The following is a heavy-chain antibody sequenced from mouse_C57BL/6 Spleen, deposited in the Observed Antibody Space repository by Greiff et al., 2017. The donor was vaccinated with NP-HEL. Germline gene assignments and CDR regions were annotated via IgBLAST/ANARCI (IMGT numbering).Heavy chain of an antibody. D-gene: IGHD2-4*01. J-gene: IGHJ3*01. V-gene: IGHV5-9-1*02. CDR1: GFTFSSYA. Sequence: EVKVVESGEGLVKPGGSLKLSCAASGFTFSSYAMSWVRQTPEKRLEWVAYISSGGDYIYYADTVKGRFTISRDNARNTLYLQMSSLKSEDTAMYYCTRGDDYDGFAYWGQGTLVTVSA. CDR2: ISSGGDYI. CDR3: TRGDDYDGFAY.